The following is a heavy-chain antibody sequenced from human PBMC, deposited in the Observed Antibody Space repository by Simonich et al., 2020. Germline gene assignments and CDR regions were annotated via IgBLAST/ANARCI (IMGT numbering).Heavy chain of an antibody. CDR1: GFTFSSYA. Sequence: GGGLVQPGGSLRLSCAASGFTFSSYAMSWVPQAPGKGLEWVSAISGSGGSTYYVDSVKGRFTISRDNSKNTLYLQMNSRRAADTAVYYCAKDLGERITMIVVVIDAFDIWGQGTMVTVSS. J-gene: IGHJ3*02. CDR2: ISGSGGST. D-gene: IGHD3-22*01. CDR3: AKDLGERITMIVVVIDAFDI. V-gene: IGHV3-23*01.